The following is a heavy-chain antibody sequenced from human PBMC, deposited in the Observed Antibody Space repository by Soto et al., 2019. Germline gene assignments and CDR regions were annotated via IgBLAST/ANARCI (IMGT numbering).Heavy chain of an antibody. CDR3: ARRYGGTFDY. CDR2: IYYSGST. Sequence: QVQLQESGPGLVKPSETLSLTCTVSGGSISSYYWSWIRQPPGKGLEWIGYIYYSGSTNYNPSLESRVTISVDTAKTRFSLKLSSVTAADPAVYSCARRYGGTFDYWGQGTLVTVSS. D-gene: IGHD2-15*01. CDR1: GGSISSYY. J-gene: IGHJ4*02. V-gene: IGHV4-59*08.